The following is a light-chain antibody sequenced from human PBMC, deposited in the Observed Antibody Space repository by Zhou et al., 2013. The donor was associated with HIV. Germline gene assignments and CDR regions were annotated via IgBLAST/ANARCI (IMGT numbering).Light chain of an antibody. CDR1: QSVDTY. CDR2: GGF. J-gene: IGKJ2*01. CDR3: QQYDNSPPYT. V-gene: IGKV3-20*01. Sequence: EIVLTQSPATLSLSPGERATLSCRASQSVDTYLAWYQQKPGQAPRLLIYGGFSRATGIPDRFSGSGSGTDFTLTISRLEPEDFAVYYCQQYDNSPPYTFGQGPRWRSN.